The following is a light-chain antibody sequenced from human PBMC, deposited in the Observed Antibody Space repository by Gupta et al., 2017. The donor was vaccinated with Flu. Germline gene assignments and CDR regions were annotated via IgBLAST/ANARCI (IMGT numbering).Light chain of an antibody. Sequence: PLGARATINCKTSQSVLGTSNNKYYLSWYQQKPAQPPPLLFYCASSREWAVPDPCGSSWAATVFTLTISNQQAEEVAVYFYQQDYSRLFTFGGGTKVEI. CDR1: QSVLGTSNNKYY. CDR3: QQDYSRLFT. V-gene: IGKV4-1*01. J-gene: IGKJ4*01. CDR2: CAS.